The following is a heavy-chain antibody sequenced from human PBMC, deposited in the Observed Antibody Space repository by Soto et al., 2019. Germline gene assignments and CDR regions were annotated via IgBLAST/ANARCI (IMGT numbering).Heavy chain of an antibody. CDR3: AKDRFCSSTSCVDY. CDR1: GFTFSSYG. D-gene: IGHD2-2*01. J-gene: IGHJ4*02. CDR2: ISYDGSNK. V-gene: IGHV3-30*18. Sequence: QSGGSLRLSCAASGFTFSSYGMHWVRQAPGKGLEWVAVISYDGSNKYYADSVKGRFTISRDNSKNTLYLQMNSLRAEDTAVYYCAKDRFCSSTSCVDYWGQGTLVTVSS.